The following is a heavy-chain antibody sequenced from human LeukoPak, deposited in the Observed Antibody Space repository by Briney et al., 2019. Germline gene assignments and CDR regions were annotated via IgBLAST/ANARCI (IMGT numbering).Heavy chain of an antibody. CDR3: AKGRGLVSPDDH. CDR2: ISNSGGST. D-gene: IGHD3/OR15-3a*01. CDR1: GFTFSSHT. V-gene: IGHV3-23*01. J-gene: IGHJ4*02. Sequence: GGSLRLSCAASGFTFSSHTMTWVRQAPGKGLEWVSAISNSGGSTYYADSVKGRFTISRDNSKNTLYLQMNSLKAEDTAVYYCAKGRGLVSPDDHWAQGTLVTVSS.